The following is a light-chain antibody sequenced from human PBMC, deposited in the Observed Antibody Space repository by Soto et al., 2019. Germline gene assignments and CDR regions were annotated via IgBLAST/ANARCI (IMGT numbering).Light chain of an antibody. J-gene: IGLJ1*01. CDR3: TSYTSSSTLYV. CDR1: SSDVGGYNY. V-gene: IGLV2-14*01. CDR2: EVS. Sequence: QSVLTQPASVSGSPGQSITISCPGTSSDVGGYNYVSWYQQHPGKAPKLMIYEVSNRPSGISNRFSGSKSGNTASLTISGLHAEDEADYYCTSYTSSSTLYVFGTGTKVTVL.